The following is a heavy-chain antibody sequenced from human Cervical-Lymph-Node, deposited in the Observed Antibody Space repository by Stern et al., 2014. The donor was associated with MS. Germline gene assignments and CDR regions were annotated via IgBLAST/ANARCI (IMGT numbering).Heavy chain of an antibody. D-gene: IGHD4-23*01. J-gene: IGHJ5*01. CDR3: ARHRDDFGGNQWFES. V-gene: IGHV4-39*01. CDR2: IYYHGAT. Sequence: QVQLQESGPGLVKPSETLSLTCTVSGDSISRSNYYWGWIRQPPGKGLEWIATIYYHGATSYNPSLRSRVTMSVDTSKNQFSLKLPSVTAADTAVYYCARHRDDFGGNQWFESWGQGTLVPVSS. CDR1: GDSISRSNYY.